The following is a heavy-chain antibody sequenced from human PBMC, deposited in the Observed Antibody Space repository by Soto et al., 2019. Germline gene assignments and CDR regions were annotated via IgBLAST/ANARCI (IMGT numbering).Heavy chain of an antibody. V-gene: IGHV1-46*01. CDR2: INPSGGST. CDR3: ARACLPFGVVIMGAFDI. D-gene: IGHD3-3*01. Sequence: ASLKVSCKASGYTFTSYYMHWVRQAPGQGLEWMGIINPSGGSTSYAQKFQGRVTMTRDTSTSTVYMELSSLRSEDTAVYYCARACLPFGVVIMGAFDIWGQGTMVTVSS. J-gene: IGHJ3*02. CDR1: GYTFTSYY.